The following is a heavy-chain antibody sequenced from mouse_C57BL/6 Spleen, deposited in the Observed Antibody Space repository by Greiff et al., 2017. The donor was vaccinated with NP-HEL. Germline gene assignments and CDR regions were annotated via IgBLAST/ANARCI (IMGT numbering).Heavy chain of an antibody. CDR1: GYTFTSYW. CDR3: ARSTTVVAGAMDY. V-gene: IGHV1-7*01. J-gene: IGHJ4*01. D-gene: IGHD1-1*01. CDR2: INPSSGYT. Sequence: VQVVESGAELAKPGASVKLSCKASGYTFTSYWMHWVKQRPGQGLEWIGYINPSSGYTKYNQKFKDKATLTADKSSSTAYMQLSSLTYEDSAVYYCARSTTVVAGAMDYWGQGTSVTVSS.